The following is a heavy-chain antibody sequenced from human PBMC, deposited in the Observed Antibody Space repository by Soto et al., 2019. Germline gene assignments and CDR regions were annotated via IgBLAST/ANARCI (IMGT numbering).Heavy chain of an antibody. J-gene: IGHJ6*03. V-gene: IGHV4-59*01. CDR2: IYYSGST. D-gene: IGHD1-26*01. CDR1: GVSIISYY. CDR3: ARGRRGGRYYYYMDV. Sequence: SETLSLTCTVSGVSIISYYWSWIRQPPGKGLEWIGYIYYSGSTNYNPSLKSRVTISVDTSKNQFSLKLSSVTAADTAVYYCARGRRGGRYYYYMDVWGKGTTVTVSS.